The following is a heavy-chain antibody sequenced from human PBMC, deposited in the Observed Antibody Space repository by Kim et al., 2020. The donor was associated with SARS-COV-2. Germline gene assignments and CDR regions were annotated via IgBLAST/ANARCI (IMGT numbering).Heavy chain of an antibody. CDR2: IFYSGST. V-gene: IGHV4-31*03. Sequence: SETLSLTYTVSGDSITSVGFYWSWLRQYPGKGPEWIGYIFYSGSTSYTPSLKSRIAISRETSKNQFSLRLISVTAADTAIYYCARNARRYFGSVDSFNV. CDR1: GDSITSVGFY. D-gene: IGHD1-1*01. CDR3: ARNARRYFGSVDSFNV. J-gene: IGHJ3*01.